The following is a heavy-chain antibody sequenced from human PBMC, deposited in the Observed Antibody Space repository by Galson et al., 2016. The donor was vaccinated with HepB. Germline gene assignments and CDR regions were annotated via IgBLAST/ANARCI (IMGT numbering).Heavy chain of an antibody. J-gene: IGHJ6*02. D-gene: IGHD2-15*01. V-gene: IGHV1-18*01. CDR3: ARLKIREVAATPSYFYGMDV. Sequence: SVKVSCKASNYTFTNYGINWVRQAPGQGLEWMGWISAKNGDTKYAQSLQGRVAMTTDTSTDTAYMELRNLRSDDTAVYYCARLKIREVAATPSYFYGMDVWGQGTTVTVSS. CDR2: ISAKNGDT. CDR1: NYTFTNYG.